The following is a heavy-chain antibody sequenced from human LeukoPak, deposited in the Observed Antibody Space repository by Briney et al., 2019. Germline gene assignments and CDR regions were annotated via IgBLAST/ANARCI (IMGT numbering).Heavy chain of an antibody. V-gene: IGHV3-9*01. J-gene: IGHJ4*02. CDR1: GFTFDDYA. D-gene: IGHD3-3*01. CDR2: ISWNSGSI. Sequence: GGSLRLSCAASGFTFDDYAMHWVRHAPGKGLEWVSGISWNSGSIGYADSVKGRFTISRDNAKNSLYLQMNSLRAEDTALYYCAKDPARFLEWLSPYYFDYWGQGTLVTV. CDR3: AKDPARFLEWLSPYYFDY.